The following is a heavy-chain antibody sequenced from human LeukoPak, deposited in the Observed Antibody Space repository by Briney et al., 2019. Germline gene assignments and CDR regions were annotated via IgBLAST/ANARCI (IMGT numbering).Heavy chain of an antibody. J-gene: IGHJ6*03. V-gene: IGHV4-39*07. D-gene: IGHD3-10*01. Sequence: PSETLSLTCTVSGGSISSSSYYWGWIRQPPGKGLEWIGSIYYSGSTYYNPSLKSRVTISVDTSKNQFSLKLSSVTAADTAVYYCAREGYGSGRYGYYYMDVWGKGTTVTISS. CDR2: IYYSGST. CDR3: AREGYGSGRYGYYYMDV. CDR1: GGSISSSSYY.